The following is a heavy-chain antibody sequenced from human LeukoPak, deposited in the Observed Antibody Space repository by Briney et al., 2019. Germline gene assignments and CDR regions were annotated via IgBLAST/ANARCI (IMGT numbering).Heavy chain of an antibody. J-gene: IGHJ4*02. CDR3: ARVHGGYPFDY. CDR1: GFTFSSYS. CDR2: ISRSTTYI. D-gene: IGHD3-22*01. Sequence: SGGSLRLSCAASGFTFSSYSMHWVRQAPGKGLEWVSSISRSTTYIYYADSLKGRFTISRDNAKNSLYLQMNSLRAEDTAVYYCARVHGGYPFDYWGQGTLVTVSS. V-gene: IGHV3-21*01.